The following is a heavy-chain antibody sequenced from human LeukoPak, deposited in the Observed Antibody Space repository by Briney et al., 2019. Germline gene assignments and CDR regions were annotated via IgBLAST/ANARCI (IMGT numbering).Heavy chain of an antibody. D-gene: IGHD4-11*01. J-gene: IGHJ6*03. CDR1: GFIFSNFA. CDR3: ARSDDYSNYSPPGAYYYYYMDV. Sequence: GGSLRLSCAASGFIFSNFAMNWVRQAPGKGLEWVSTISDTGDNTHYADSVKGRFTISRDNSKNTLYLQMNSLRAEDTAVYYCARSDDYSNYSPPGAYYYYYMDVWGKGTTVTVSS. V-gene: IGHV3-23*01. CDR2: ISDTGDNT.